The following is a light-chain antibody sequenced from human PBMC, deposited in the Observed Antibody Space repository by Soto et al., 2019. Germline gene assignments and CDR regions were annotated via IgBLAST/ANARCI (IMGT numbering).Light chain of an antibody. J-gene: IGLJ3*02. Sequence: QSALTQPAAVSGSPGQSITISCTGTSSDVGGYNYVSWYQQHPGKAPKLMIYEVSNRPSGVSNRFSGSKSGNTASLTISGLQAEDEADYYCSSYTSSSTPNCVFGGGTKLTVL. CDR3: SSYTSSSTPNCV. V-gene: IGLV2-14*01. CDR2: EVS. CDR1: SSDVGGYNY.